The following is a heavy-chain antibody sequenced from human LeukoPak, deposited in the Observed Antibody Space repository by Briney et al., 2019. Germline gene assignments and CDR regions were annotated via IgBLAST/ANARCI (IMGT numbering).Heavy chain of an antibody. CDR2: INHSGST. V-gene: IGHV4-34*01. CDR1: GGSFSGYY. J-gene: IGHJ4*02. CDR3: ARDRKLKY. Sequence: SETLSLTCAVYGGSFSGYYWSWIRQPPGKGLEWIGEINHSGSTNYNPSLKSRVTISVDTSKNQFSLKLSSVTAADTAVYYCARDRKLKYWGQGTLVTVSS. D-gene: IGHD3-16*01.